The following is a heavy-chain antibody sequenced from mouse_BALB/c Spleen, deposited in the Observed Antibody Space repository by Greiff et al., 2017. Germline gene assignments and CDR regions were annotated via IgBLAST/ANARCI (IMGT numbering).Heavy chain of an antibody. D-gene: IGHD1-2*01. J-gene: IGHJ4*01. CDR2: INPSSGYT. V-gene: IGHV1-4*01. Sequence: VQLVESGAELARPGASVKMSCKASGYTFTSYTMHWVKQRPGQGLEWIGYINPSSGYTNYNQKFKDKATLTADKSSSTAYMQLSSLTSEDSAVYYCATRLRGYYAMDYWGQGTSVTVSS. CDR3: ATRLRGYYAMDY. CDR1: GYTFTSYT.